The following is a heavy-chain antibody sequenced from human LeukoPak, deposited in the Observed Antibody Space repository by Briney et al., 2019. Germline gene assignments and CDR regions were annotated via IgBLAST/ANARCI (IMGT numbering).Heavy chain of an antibody. D-gene: IGHD3-3*01. V-gene: IGHV1-2*02. CDR1: GYTFTGYY. Sequence: GASVKVSCKASGYTFTGYYMHWVRQAPGQGLEWMGWINPNSGGTNYAQKFQGRVTMTRDTSISTAYMELSRLRSDDTAVYYCARPSYDFWSGPAFDIWGQGTMVTVSS. CDR3: ARPSYDFWSGPAFDI. CDR2: INPNSGGT. J-gene: IGHJ3*02.